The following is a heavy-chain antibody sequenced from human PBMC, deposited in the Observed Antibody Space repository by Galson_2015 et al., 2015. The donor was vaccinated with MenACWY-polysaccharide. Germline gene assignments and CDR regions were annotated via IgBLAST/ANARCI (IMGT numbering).Heavy chain of an antibody. CDR3: ARGHYDLWSGYRHYYFGLDV. J-gene: IGHJ6*01. V-gene: IGHV3-74*01. Sequence: SVRLSCAASEFDFSTYWMHWVRQVPGKGPVWVSRINSDETSTSYADSVKGRFSISRDNAKSTLYLQMNSLRAEDTAVYYCARGHYDLWSGYRHYYFGLDVWGQGTTVTVSS. CDR1: EFDFSTYW. CDR2: INSDETST. D-gene: IGHD3-3*01.